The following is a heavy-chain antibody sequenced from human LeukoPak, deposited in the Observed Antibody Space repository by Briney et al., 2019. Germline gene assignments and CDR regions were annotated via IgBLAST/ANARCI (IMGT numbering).Heavy chain of an antibody. CDR2: ISYDGSNK. D-gene: IGHD5-18*01. CDR1: GFTFSSYG. J-gene: IGHJ4*02. CDR3: ARDGDTAMVTGGWYFDY. Sequence: PGGSLRLSCAASGFTFSSYGMHWVRQAPGKGLEWVAVISYDGSNKYYADSVKGRFTISRDNSKNTLYLQMNSLRAEDTAVYYCARDGDTAMVTGGWYFDYWGQGTLVTVSS. V-gene: IGHV3-30*03.